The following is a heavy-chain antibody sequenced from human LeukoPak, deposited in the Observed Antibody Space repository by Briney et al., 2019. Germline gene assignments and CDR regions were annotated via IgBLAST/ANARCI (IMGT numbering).Heavy chain of an antibody. CDR3: ASSDYDYGGNFDY. D-gene: IGHD4-23*01. CDR1: GYSFTSYW. CDR2: IYPGDSDT. J-gene: IGHJ4*02. V-gene: IGHV5-51*01. Sequence: GESLKISCKGSGYSFTSYWIGWVRQMPGKGLEWVGIIYPGDSDTRYSPSFQGQVTISADKSISTAYLQWSSLKASDTAMYYCASSDYDYGGNFDYWGQGTLVTVSS.